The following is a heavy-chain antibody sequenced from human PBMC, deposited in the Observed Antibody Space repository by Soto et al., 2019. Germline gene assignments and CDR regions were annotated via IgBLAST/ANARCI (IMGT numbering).Heavy chain of an antibody. J-gene: IGHJ5*02. CDR1: GGSISSDY. Sequence: SETLARTCTVSGGSISSDYWSCIRQPPGKVLELIGYIYYSGSTNYNPYLKSRVTISVDTSKNQFSLKLSSVTAADTAVYYCARHTPSHHIAADGTRWVDPWGQGNLVTVSS. D-gene: IGHD6-13*01. V-gene: IGHV4-59*01. CDR2: IYYSGST. CDR3: ARHTPSHHIAADGTRWVDP.